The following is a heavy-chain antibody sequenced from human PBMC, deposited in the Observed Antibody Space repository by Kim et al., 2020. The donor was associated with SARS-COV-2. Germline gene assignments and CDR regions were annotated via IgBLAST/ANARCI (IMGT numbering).Heavy chain of an antibody. J-gene: IGHJ6*02. Sequence: ASVKVSCKASGYTFTSYAMNWVRQAPGQGLEWMGWINTNTGNPTYAQGFTGRFVFSLDTSVSTAYLQISSLKAEDTAVYYCARDQPSTIVVVPAAIGPDYGMDVWGQGTTVTVSS. CDR3: ARDQPSTIVVVPAAIGPDYGMDV. D-gene: IGHD2-2*01. V-gene: IGHV7-4-1*02. CDR1: GYTFTSYA. CDR2: INTNTGNP.